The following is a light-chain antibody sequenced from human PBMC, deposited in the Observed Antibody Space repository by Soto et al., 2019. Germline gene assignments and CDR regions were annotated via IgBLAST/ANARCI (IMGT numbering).Light chain of an antibody. Sequence: DNHLTQSPSSISASLGDRVTITFRASQAVNSWLAWFQQKPGMAPKLVIYDVSSLQSGVPSRFSGSGSGTEFTLTISSLQPEDFATYYCQQSNNHPISFGQGTRLEI. V-gene: IGKV1-12*01. CDR1: QAVNSW. CDR2: DVS. CDR3: QQSNNHPIS. J-gene: IGKJ5*01.